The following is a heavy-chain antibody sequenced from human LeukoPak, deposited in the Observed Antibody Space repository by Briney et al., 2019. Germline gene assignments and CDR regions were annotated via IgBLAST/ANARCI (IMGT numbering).Heavy chain of an antibody. J-gene: IGHJ4*02. CDR2: IRSQSNGGTT. CDR3: TTWTGGIVVTD. V-gene: IGHV3-15*01. D-gene: IGHD3-22*01. Sequence: PGGSLRLSCAASGFTFSSYAMTWVRQAPGKGLEWVGRIRSQSNGGTTDYAAPVKGRFTTSRDDSKNTLYLQMNSLKTEDTAVYYCTTWTGGIVVTDWGQGTLVTVSS. CDR1: GFTFSSYA.